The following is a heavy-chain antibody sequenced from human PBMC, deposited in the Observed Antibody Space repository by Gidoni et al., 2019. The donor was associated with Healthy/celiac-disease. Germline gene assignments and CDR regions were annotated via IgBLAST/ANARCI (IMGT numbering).Heavy chain of an antibody. D-gene: IGHD2-21*02. Sequence: QVQLVQSGAEVKKPGASVKVSCKASGYTFTSYDINWVRQATGQGLEWMGWMNPNSGNTGYTQKFQGRVTMTRNTSISTAYMELSSLRAEDTAVYYCASLAYCGGDCLFAFDIWGQGTMVTVSS. CDR2: MNPNSGNT. V-gene: IGHV1-8*01. J-gene: IGHJ3*02. CDR3: ASLAYCGGDCLFAFDI. CDR1: GYTFTSYD.